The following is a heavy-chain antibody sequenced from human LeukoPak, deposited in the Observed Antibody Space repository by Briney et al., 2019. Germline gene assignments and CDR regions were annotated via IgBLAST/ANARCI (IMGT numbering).Heavy chain of an antibody. CDR1: GYSFATYW. CDR2: IYPGDSDT. V-gene: IGHV5-51*01. D-gene: IGHD2-15*01. J-gene: IGHJ6*03. CDR3: ARHGNGQYCSGGSCYYYYYYYMDV. Sequence: GESLKISCKGSGYSFATYWIGWVRQMPGKGLEWMGIIYPGDSDTRYSPSFQGQVTISADKSISTAYLQWSSLKASDTAMYYCARHGNGQYCSGGSCYYYYYYYMDVWGKGTMVTVSS.